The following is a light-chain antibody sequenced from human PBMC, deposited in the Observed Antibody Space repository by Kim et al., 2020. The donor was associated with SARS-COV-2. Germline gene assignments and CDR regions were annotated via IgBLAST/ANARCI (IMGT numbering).Light chain of an antibody. CDR3: LLYFVGGQRV. J-gene: IGLJ3*02. CDR1: TGPVTGGHF. Sequence: GGTVTLTCGSSTGPVTGGHFPNWFQQKPGQAPRALISNTNNRHSWTPARFSGSLLGDKAALTLSGVQPEDEADSHCLLYFVGGQRVFGGGTKLT. CDR2: NTN. V-gene: IGLV7-43*01.